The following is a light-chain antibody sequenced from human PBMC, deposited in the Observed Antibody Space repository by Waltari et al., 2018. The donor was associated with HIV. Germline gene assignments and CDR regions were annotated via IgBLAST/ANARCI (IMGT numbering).Light chain of an antibody. CDR1: QRLLYSTNKNNY. CDR2: WAS. J-gene: IGKJ2*01. Sequence: DIVMTQFPESLTVSLGERATINSKSSQRLLYSTNKNNYIAWYQQNPGQPPKLLIYWASTRESGLPDRFSASVSGTDFTLTIGSLQAGYAAVYYCQQYYSTPYTFGQGTTLEIK. V-gene: IGKV4-1*01. CDR3: QQYYSTPYT.